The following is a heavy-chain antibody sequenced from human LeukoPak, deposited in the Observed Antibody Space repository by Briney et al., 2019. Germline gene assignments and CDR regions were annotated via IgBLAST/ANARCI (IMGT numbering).Heavy chain of an antibody. D-gene: IGHD5-24*01. CDR1: GYTFTGYY. V-gene: IGHV1-2*02. CDR2: INPNSGGT. CDR3: ARDSPRWLQLDY. Sequence: ASVKVFCKASGYTFTGYYMHWVRQAPGQGLEWMGWINPNSGGTNYAQKFQGRVTMTRDTSISTAYMELSRLRSDDTAVYYCARDSPRWLQLDYWGQGTLVTVSS. J-gene: IGHJ4*02.